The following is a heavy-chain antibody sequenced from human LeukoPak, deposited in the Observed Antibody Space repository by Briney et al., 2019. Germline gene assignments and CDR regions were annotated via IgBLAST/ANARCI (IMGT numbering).Heavy chain of an antibody. J-gene: IGHJ4*02. V-gene: IGHV3-23*01. CDR2: ISGSGGST. CDR1: GFTVSSYY. D-gene: IGHD6-19*01. Sequence: GGSLRLSCAASGFTVSSYYMSWVRQAPGKGLEWVSAISGSGGSTYYADSVKGRFTISRDNSKNTLYLQMNSLRAEDTAVYYCAREAVAGRKWDYWGQGTLVTVSS. CDR3: AREAVAGRKWDY.